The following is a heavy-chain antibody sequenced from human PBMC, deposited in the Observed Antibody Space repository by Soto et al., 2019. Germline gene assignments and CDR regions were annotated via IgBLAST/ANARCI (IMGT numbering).Heavy chain of an antibody. CDR3: ASHRGYSGYDPHWGYYYYGMDV. J-gene: IGHJ6*02. V-gene: IGHV5-51*01. CDR1: GYSFTSYW. Sequence: PGESLKISCKGSGYSFTSYWIGWVRQMPGKGLEWMGIIYPGDSDTRYSPSFQGQVTISADKSISTAYLQWSSLKASDTAMYYCASHRGYSGYDPHWGYYYYGMDVWGQGTTVTVSS. CDR2: IYPGDSDT. D-gene: IGHD5-12*01.